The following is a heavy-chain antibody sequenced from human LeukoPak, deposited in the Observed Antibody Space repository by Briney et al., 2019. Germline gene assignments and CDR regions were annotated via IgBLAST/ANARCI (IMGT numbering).Heavy chain of an antibody. CDR2: INEEGTTI. J-gene: IGHJ4*02. D-gene: IGHD3-16*01. V-gene: IGHV3-74*01. CDR1: GFTLSSNW. Sequence: GGSLRLSCAASGFTLSSNWMHWVRQAPGKGLVWVSRINEEGTTIDYADSVRGRFTISRDIAKNTLYLQMNSLRPEDTAVYHCVKDFVGVEEFWGQGTLVTVSS. CDR3: VKDFVGVEEF.